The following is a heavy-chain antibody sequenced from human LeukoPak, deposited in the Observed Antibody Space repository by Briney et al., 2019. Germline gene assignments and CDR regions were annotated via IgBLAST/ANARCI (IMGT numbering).Heavy chain of an antibody. V-gene: IGHV3-73*01. D-gene: IGHD3-22*01. CDR2: IRSKTNNYAT. Sequence: GGSLRLSCAVSGFTFSDSAMHWVRQASGKGLEWVGRIRSKTNNYATTYDASVRGRFTISRDDSKNTAYLQMNSLKTEDTAVYYCTRRYYHDSSGNYQNDYWGQGTLATVSS. CDR3: TRRYYHDSSGNYQNDY. J-gene: IGHJ4*02. CDR1: GFTFSDSA.